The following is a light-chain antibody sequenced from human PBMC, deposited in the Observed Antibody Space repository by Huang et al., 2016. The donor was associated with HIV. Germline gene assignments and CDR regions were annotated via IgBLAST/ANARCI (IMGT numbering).Light chain of an antibody. Sequence: EIVLTQSPATLSLSPGEGATLSCRANESVRNFLAWYQQKPGQAPRRLIHGASNRAAGVPARFSGTGSGTDFTLTINSLEPEDFGFYYCQQRDIWPLTFGPGTRVDIK. J-gene: IGKJ3*01. CDR3: QQRDIWPLT. V-gene: IGKV3-11*01. CDR1: ESVRNF. CDR2: GAS.